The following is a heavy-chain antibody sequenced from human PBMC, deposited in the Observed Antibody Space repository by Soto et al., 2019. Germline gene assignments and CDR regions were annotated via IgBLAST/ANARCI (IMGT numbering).Heavy chain of an antibody. D-gene: IGHD1-26*01. CDR3: SRGRDPHKEGRS. Sequence: SETLSLTCTVSGGSISSSSYYWGWIRQPPGKGLEWIGSIYYSVNTYYNPSLKSRVTISVDTSKNQFSLKLTSVTAADTAVYFCSRGRDPHKEGRSWGQGTLVTVSS. CDR1: GGSISSSSYY. CDR2: IYYSVNT. V-gene: IGHV4-39*01. J-gene: IGHJ4*02.